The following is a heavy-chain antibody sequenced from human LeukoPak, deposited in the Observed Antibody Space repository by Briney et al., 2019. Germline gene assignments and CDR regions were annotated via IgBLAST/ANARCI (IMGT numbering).Heavy chain of an antibody. Sequence: GGSLRLSCGASGFDFSNNGMHGVRQSPDKGLEWGAFIRHDAANQYYADSVKGRFTISRDNSKNTLYLQMDSLRSEDTAIYHCAKDIAVSDSYFDYWGQGTLVTVSS. J-gene: IGHJ4*02. CDR2: IRHDAANQ. CDR3: AKDIAVSDSYFDY. CDR1: GFDFSNNG. V-gene: IGHV3-30*02. D-gene: IGHD6-19*01.